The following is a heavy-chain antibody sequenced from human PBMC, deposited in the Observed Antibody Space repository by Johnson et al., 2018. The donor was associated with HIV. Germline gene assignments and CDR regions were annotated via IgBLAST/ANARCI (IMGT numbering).Heavy chain of an antibody. CDR3: ARAGGSYKDDAFDI. V-gene: IGHV3-20*04. CDR2: INWNGGST. J-gene: IGHJ3*02. CDR1: GFIFDDYG. D-gene: IGHD1-26*01. Sequence: VQLVESGGGVVRPGGSQRLSCAASGFIFDDYGMSWVRQAPGKGLEWVSSINWNGGSTGYGDYVKVRVTISRDHAKNSLSLQMNSRRAEDTALYYCARAGGSYKDDAFDIWCQGTVVTFST.